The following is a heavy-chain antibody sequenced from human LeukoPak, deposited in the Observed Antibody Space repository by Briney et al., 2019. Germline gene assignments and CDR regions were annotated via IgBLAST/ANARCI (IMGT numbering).Heavy chain of an antibody. D-gene: IGHD2-2*01. Sequence: GGSLRLSCAASGFTFSSYWMHWVRQAPGKGLVWVSRINSDGSSTSYADSVKGRFTISRDNLKNTLYLQMNSLRAEDTAVYYCARFPRVVVPAMHNYYYYGMDVWGQGTTVTVSS. CDR2: INSDGSST. J-gene: IGHJ6*02. CDR1: GFTFSSYW. CDR3: ARFPRVVVPAMHNYYYYGMDV. V-gene: IGHV3-74*01.